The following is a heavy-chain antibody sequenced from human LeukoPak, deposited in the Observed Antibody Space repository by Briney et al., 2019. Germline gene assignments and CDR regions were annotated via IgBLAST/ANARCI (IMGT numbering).Heavy chain of an antibody. CDR3: ATANWNDGYYYAMDA. CDR2: ISHGGSNK. CDR1: GFTFSSYA. Sequence: QAGRSLRLCGAASGFTFSSYAMHWVRQAPGKGLAWVAVISHGGSNKYYADSVKGRFTISRDNSKITRYLQMNSRTAEDTTVYSCATANWNDGYYYAMDAWGHGTTVTVSS. V-gene: IGHV3-30-3*01. J-gene: IGHJ6*02. D-gene: IGHD1-1*01.